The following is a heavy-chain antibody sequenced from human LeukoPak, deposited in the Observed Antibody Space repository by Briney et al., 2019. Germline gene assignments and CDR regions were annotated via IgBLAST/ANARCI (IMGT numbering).Heavy chain of an antibody. J-gene: IGHJ6*02. CDR2: ISYDGSNK. CDR1: GFTFSSYG. V-gene: IGHV3-30*18. CDR3: AKGLLLWFGELSYYYYGMDV. D-gene: IGHD3-10*01. Sequence: GGSLRLSCAASGFTFSSYGMHWARQAPGKGLEWVAVISYDGSNKYYADSVKGRFTISRDNSKNTLYLQMNSLRAEDTAVYYCAKGLLLWFGELSYYYYGMDVWGQGTTVTVSS.